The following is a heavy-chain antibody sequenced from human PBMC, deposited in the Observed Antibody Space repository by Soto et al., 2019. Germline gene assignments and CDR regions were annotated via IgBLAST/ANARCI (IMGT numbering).Heavy chain of an antibody. D-gene: IGHD4-17*01. CDR2: INHSGST. V-gene: IGHV4-34*01. CDR3: AREFSPRSTVNDAFDI. J-gene: IGHJ3*02. CDR1: GGSFSGYY. Sequence: SETLSLTCAVYGGSFSGYYWSWIRQPPGKGLEWIGEINHSGSTNYNPSLKSRVTISVDTSKNQFSLKLSSVTAADTAVYYCAREFSPRSTVNDAFDIWGQGTMVTVSS.